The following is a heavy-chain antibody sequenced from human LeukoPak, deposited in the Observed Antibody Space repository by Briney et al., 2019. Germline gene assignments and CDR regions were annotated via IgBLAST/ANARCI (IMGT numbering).Heavy chain of an antibody. J-gene: IGHJ4*02. D-gene: IGHD1-26*01. Sequence: GGSLRLSCAASGFTFSSYEMNWVRQAPGKGLEGVSYIISSCSTIYYPHSVKGRFTISRDNAKNSLYLQMNSLRGEDTAVYYCARDLAARGSYLVDYWGKGTMVTVSS. CDR1: GFTFSSYE. V-gene: IGHV3-48*03. CDR2: IISSCSTI. CDR3: ARDLAARGSYLVDY.